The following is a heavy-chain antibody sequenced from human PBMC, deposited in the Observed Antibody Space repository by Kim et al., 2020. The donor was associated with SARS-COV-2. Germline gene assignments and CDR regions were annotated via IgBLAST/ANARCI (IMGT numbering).Heavy chain of an antibody. D-gene: IGHD3-10*01. J-gene: IGHJ4*02. CDR2: IDWDDDK. CDR3: ARMSWFGELRGTYFDS. V-gene: IGHV2-70*11. CDR1: GFSLSTSGMC. Sequence: SGPTLVNPTQTLTLTCTFSGFSLSTSGMCVSWIRQPPGKALEWLARIDWDDDKYYSTSLKTRLTISKDTSKNQVVLTMTNMDPVDKATYYCARMSWFGELRGTYFDSWGQGTLVTVSS.